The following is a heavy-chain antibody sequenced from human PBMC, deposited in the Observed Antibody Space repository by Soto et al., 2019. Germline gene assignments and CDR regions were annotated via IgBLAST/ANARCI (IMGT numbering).Heavy chain of an antibody. Sequence: PSETLSLTCAVYGGSFSGYYWSWIRQPPGKGLEWIGEINHSGSTNYNPSLKSRVTISVDTSKNQFSLKLSSVTAADTAVYYCARAPTVVTPYDYWGQGTLVTVSS. D-gene: IGHD4-17*01. CDR2: INHSGST. V-gene: IGHV4-34*01. CDR1: GGSFSGYY. CDR3: ARAPTVVTPYDY. J-gene: IGHJ4*02.